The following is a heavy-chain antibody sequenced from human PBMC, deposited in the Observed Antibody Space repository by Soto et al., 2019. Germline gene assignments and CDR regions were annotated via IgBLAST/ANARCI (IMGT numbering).Heavy chain of an antibody. CDR1: GYYSSSYW. Sequence: LGESLKISCRGSGYYSSSYWIAWVRQMSGKGLEWLGSVYVSDSETKYSPSFQGHVTISADKYTNTAYLYWSSLKASDTAVYYCARRGTLSGRDAFDVWGEGTMVTVSS. CDR2: VYVSDSET. J-gene: IGHJ3*01. CDR3: ARRGTLSGRDAFDV. V-gene: IGHV5-51*01. D-gene: IGHD5-12*01.